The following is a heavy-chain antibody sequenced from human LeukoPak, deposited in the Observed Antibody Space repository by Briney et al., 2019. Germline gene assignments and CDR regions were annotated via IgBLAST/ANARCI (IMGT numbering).Heavy chain of an antibody. Sequence: PGGSLRLSCAAPRFTFSNAWMSWVRQAPGKGLEWVGRIKSKTDGGTTDFAAPVKGRFTISRDDSKNTLYLQLNSLKTEDTAVYYCTTDYYYYGMDVWGQGTTVTVSS. J-gene: IGHJ6*02. V-gene: IGHV3-15*01. CDR2: IKSKTDGGTT. CDR1: RFTFSNAW. CDR3: TTDYYYYGMDV.